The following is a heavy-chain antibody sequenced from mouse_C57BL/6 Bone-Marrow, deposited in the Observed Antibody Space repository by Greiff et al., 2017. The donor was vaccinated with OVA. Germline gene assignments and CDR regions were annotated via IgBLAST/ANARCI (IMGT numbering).Heavy chain of an antibody. Sequence: VQLQQSGPELVKPGASVKISCKASGYTFTDYYMNWVKQSPGKSLEWIGDINPNNGGTSYNQKFKGKATLTVDKSSSTAYMELRSLTSEDSAVYYCARSPPFYYYGSSSYYAMDDWGQGTSVTVSS. J-gene: IGHJ4*01. V-gene: IGHV1-26*01. CDR1: GYTFTDYY. CDR3: ARSPPFYYYGSSSYYAMDD. D-gene: IGHD1-1*01. CDR2: INPNNGGT.